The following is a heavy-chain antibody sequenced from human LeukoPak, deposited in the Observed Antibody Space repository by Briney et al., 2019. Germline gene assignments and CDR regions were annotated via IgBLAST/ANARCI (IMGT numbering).Heavy chain of an antibody. J-gene: IGHJ3*01. CDR2: ISSLGSTI. CDR3: ATEVGVSAAAFDL. D-gene: IGHD6-13*01. V-gene: IGHV3-11*01. CDR1: GFTFSDYY. Sequence: AGGSLRLSCAASGFTFSDYYMSWIRQAPGKGLESVSYISSLGSTIYYADSVRGRFTISRDNAKNSVYLQMNGLSADDTAVYYCATEVGVSAAAFDLWGQGTMVSVSS.